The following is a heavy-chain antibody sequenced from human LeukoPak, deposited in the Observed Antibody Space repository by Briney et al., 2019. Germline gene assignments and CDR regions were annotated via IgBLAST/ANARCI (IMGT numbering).Heavy chain of an antibody. D-gene: IGHD3-16*02. V-gene: IGHV1-2*02. CDR3: ARVDQRISFYFDY. Sequence: ASVKVSCKASGYTFTGYYMHWVRQAPGQGLEWMGWLNPHNGDTNYVQKFQGRVTMTGDTSISTAFMELSSLRSDDTAVYYCARVDQRISFYFDYWGQGTLITVSS. CDR2: LNPHNGDT. J-gene: IGHJ4*02. CDR1: GYTFTGYY.